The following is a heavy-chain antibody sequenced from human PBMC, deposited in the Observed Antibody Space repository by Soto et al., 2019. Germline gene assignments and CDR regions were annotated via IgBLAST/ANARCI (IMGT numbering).Heavy chain of an antibody. CDR1: GYPFSSYT. CDR2: INTANGNT. V-gene: IGHV1-3*04. CDR3: ARESYYNVMNCFDN. D-gene: IGHD3-10*01. J-gene: IGHJ4*02. Sequence: GASVKVSCKASGYPFSSYTVHWVRQAPGQGLGWMGWINTANGNTQYSQKVQGRVTFTRDTSASTAYLELSSLRSEDTAVYYCARESYYNVMNCFDNWGQGTLVTVSS.